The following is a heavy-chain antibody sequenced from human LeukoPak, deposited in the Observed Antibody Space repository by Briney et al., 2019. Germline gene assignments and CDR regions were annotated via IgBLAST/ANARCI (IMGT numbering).Heavy chain of an antibody. CDR2: IYTSRST. D-gene: IGHD2-15*01. J-gene: IGHJ4*02. CDR1: GGSISSYY. V-gene: IGHV4-4*07. CDR3: ARDRHCGGGSCYDYFAY. Sequence: SETLSLTCTVSGGSISSYYWSWIRQPAGKGLEWIGRIYTSRSTNYNPSLKSRVTMSVDTSKNQFSLKLSSVTAADTAVYYCARDRHCGGGSCYDYFAYWGQGTLVTVSS.